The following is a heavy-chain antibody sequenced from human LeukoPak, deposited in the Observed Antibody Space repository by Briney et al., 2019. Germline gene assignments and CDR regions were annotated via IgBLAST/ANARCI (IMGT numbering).Heavy chain of an antibody. CDR1: GFIFSSCT. Sequence: GGSLRLSCATSGFIFSSCTLSWVRQAPGKGLEWVSVLYSGDSTFYADSVKGRFTISRDNSKNTLYLQMNSLRAEDTAVYFCAREETYYYDSSGYSYYFDYWGQGTLVTVSS. CDR2: LYSGDST. V-gene: IGHV3-66*01. CDR3: AREETYYYDSSGYSYYFDY. D-gene: IGHD3-22*01. J-gene: IGHJ4*02.